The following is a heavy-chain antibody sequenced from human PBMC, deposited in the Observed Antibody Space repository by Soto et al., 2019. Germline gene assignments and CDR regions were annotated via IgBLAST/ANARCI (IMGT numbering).Heavy chain of an antibody. J-gene: IGHJ6*02. CDR2: ISYDGSNK. Sequence: QVQLVESGGGVVQPGRSLRLSCAASGFTFSSYAMHWVRQAPGKGLEWVAVISYDGSNKYYADSVKGRFTISSDNSKNSLYLQMNSRRAEDTAVYYCARESIRIAAAPPQDGGMDVWGQGTTVTVSS. CDR3: ARESIRIAAAPPQDGGMDV. CDR1: GFTFSSYA. D-gene: IGHD6-13*01. V-gene: IGHV3-30-3*01.